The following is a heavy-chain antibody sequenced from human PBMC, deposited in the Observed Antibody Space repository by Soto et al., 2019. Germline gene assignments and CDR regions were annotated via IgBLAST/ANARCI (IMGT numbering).Heavy chain of an antibody. Sequence: GGSLRLSCAASGFTFSSYAMSWVRQAPGKGLEWVSAISGSGGSTYYADSVKGRFTISRDNSKNTLYLQMNSLRAEDTAVYYCATNTYYDFWSGYSHFDYWGQGTLVTVSS. V-gene: IGHV3-23*01. CDR2: ISGSGGST. J-gene: IGHJ4*02. CDR1: GFTFSSYA. CDR3: ATNTYYDFWSGYSHFDY. D-gene: IGHD3-3*01.